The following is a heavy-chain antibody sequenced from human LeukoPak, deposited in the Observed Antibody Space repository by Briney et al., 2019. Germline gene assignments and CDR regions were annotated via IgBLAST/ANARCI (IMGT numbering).Heavy chain of an antibody. Sequence: ASVKVSCKASGYTFTSYAMHWVRQAPGQRLEWMGWINAGNGNTKYSQKFQGRVTITRDTSASPAYVELSSLRSEDTAVYYCARESRNYDFWSGSNLWGRGTLVTVSS. CDR2: INAGNGNT. V-gene: IGHV1-3*01. CDR3: ARESRNYDFWSGSNL. CDR1: GYTFTSYA. D-gene: IGHD3-3*01. J-gene: IGHJ5*02.